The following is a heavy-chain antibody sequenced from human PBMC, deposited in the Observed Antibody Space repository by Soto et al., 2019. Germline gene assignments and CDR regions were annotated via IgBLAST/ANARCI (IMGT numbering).Heavy chain of an antibody. V-gene: IGHV3-33*01. CDR3: ARDPGGSGTCNFCFDY. Sequence: QVQLVESGGGVVQPGRSLRLSCAASGFTFSRDAMHWVRQAPGKGLEWVAFIWYDGSNKYYADSVKGRFTISRDNFKNTVYLQMNSLKAEDTAIYYCARDPGGSGTCNFCFDYWGQGTLVTVSS. CDR2: IWYDGSNK. CDR1: GFTFSRDA. D-gene: IGHD2-15*01. J-gene: IGHJ4*02.